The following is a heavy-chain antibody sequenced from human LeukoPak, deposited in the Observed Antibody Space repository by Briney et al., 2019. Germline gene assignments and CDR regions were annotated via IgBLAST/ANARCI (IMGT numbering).Heavy chain of an antibody. CDR1: GGSISSSSYY. V-gene: IGHV4-39*07. D-gene: IGHD2-21*02. J-gene: IGHJ4*02. CDR2: IYYSGIT. Sequence: PSETLSLTCTVSGGSISSSSYYWGWIRQPPGKGLEWIGSIYYSGITYHNASLKSRVTISVDTSKNQFSLKVSSVTAADTAVYYCGRGAGEVVTAPVDYWGQGTLVTVSS. CDR3: GRGAGEVVTAPVDY.